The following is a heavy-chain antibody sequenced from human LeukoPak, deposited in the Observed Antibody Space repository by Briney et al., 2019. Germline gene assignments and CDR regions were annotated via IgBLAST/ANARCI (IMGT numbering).Heavy chain of an antibody. Sequence: SETLSLTCTVSGGSISSYYWRWIRQPPGKGLEWIGEINHSGSTNYNPSVKSRVTISVDTSKNQFSLKLSSVTAADTAVYYCATRKNWFDPWGQGTLVTVSS. CDR3: ATRKNWFDP. CDR1: GGSISSYY. V-gene: IGHV4-34*01. CDR2: INHSGST. D-gene: IGHD1-14*01. J-gene: IGHJ5*02.